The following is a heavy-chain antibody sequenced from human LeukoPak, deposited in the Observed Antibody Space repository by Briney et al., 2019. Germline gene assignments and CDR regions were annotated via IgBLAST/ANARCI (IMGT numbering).Heavy chain of an antibody. CDR2: ISWNSGCL. CDR3: AKGVSSGWYSLSDY. V-gene: IGHV3-9*03. D-gene: IGHD6-19*01. CDR1: GFTFDNYA. J-gene: IGHJ4*02. Sequence: PGGSLRLSCAASGFTFDNYAMHWVRQAPGKGLEWVSGISWNSGCLGYADSVKGRFTISRDNAKNSLYLQMNSLRAEDMALYYCAKGVSSGWYSLSDYWGQGTLVTVSS.